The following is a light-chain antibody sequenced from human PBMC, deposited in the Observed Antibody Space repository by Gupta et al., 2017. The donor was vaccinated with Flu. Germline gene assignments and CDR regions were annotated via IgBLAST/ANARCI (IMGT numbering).Light chain of an antibody. CDR2: LGS. CDR3: MQALQTPRNT. Sequence: DIVMTKSPLSLPVTPGEPAPISCRSSQSLLYSNGYNYLDWYLQKPGQSPQLLIYLGSYRASGVPDRFSGSGSGTDFTLKISRVEAEDVGVYYCMQALQTPRNTFGQGTKLEIK. J-gene: IGKJ2*01. V-gene: IGKV2-28*01. CDR1: QSLLYSNGYNY.